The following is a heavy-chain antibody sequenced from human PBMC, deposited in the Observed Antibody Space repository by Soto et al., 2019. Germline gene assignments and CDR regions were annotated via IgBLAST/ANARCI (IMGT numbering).Heavy chain of an antibody. CDR1: GGSISSSSYY. V-gene: IGHV4-39*01. CDR3: ATRGSSWYSDAFDI. J-gene: IGHJ3*02. D-gene: IGHD6-13*01. CDR2: IYYSGST. Sequence: SETLSLTCTVSGGSISSSSYYWGWIRQPPGKGLEWIGSIYYSGSTYHNPSLKSRVTISVDTSKNQFSLKLSSVTAADTAVYYCATRGSSWYSDAFDIWGQGTMVTVSS.